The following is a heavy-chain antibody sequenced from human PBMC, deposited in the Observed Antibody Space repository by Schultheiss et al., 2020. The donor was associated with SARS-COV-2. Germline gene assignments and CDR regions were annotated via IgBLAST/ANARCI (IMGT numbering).Heavy chain of an antibody. Sequence: SETLSLTCTVSGGSISSYYWSWIRQPPGKGLEWIGYIYYSGSTNYDPSLKSRVTISVDTSKNQFSLKLSSVTAADTAVYYCARSGGTIFGVVIILGWFDPWGQGTLVTVSS. J-gene: IGHJ5*02. CDR3: ARSGGTIFGVVIILGWFDP. CDR1: GGSISSYY. V-gene: IGHV4-59*08. D-gene: IGHD3-3*01. CDR2: IYYSGST.